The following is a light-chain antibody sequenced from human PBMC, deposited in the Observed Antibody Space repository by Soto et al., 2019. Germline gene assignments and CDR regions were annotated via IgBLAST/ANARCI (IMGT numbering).Light chain of an antibody. CDR1: QSVPSDW. CDR2: GAS. CDR3: QQRSNWPLT. Sequence: EIVLTQSPGTLSLSPGERATLSCRASQSVPSDWLAWYRHKPGQAPRLLIYGASSRATGVPDRVSGSGSGTDFTLTINRLEPEDFAVYYCQQRSNWPLTFGGGTKVEIK. V-gene: IGKV3D-20*02. J-gene: IGKJ4*01.